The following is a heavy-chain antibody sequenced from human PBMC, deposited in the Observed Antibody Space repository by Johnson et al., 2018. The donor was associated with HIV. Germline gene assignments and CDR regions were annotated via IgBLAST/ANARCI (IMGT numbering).Heavy chain of an antibody. V-gene: IGHV3-33*06. Sequence: QVQLVESGGGLVKPGGSLRLSCVASGFSFSSFAMHWVRQSPGQGLEWVAVIWYDGHFTYYGESVKGRFTISRDNSKNTVFLEMNSLTAEDTGLYYCVKDGAHSGSHHDAFDVWGRGTVVTVSS. D-gene: IGHD1-26*01. CDR2: IWYDGHFT. CDR3: VKDGAHSGSHHDAFDV. CDR1: GFSFSSFA. J-gene: IGHJ3*01.